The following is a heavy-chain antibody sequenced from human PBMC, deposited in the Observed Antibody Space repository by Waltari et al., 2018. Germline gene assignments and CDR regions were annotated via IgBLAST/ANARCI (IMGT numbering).Heavy chain of an antibody. D-gene: IGHD2-15*01. CDR1: GYAFMSFG. V-gene: IGHV1-18*01. J-gene: IGHJ1*01. CDR3: ARDVLHSAPSFSDS. Sequence: QVQLVQSGAEVGKPGAAVKVSCKASGYAFMSFGFNWVRQAPGQGLEWMGWISAYSGKTEFAQKFQDRVTLTTDTSTSTAYMELTSLRSDDTALYYCARDVLHSAPSFSDSWGQGTLVTVSS. CDR2: ISAYSGKT.